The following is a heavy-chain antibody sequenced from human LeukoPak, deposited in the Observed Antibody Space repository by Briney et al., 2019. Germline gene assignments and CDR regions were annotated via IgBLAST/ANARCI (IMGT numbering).Heavy chain of an antibody. V-gene: IGHV7-4-1*02. CDR1: GYTFSNYG. CDR2: IITNTGNP. Sequence: ASVTVSCKASGYTFSNYGMSWVRQAPGQGLEWMGCIITNTGNPTYAQGFTGRFVFSLDTSVSTAYLQISSLKAEDTAVYYCARDRFSRSWYITPDFDFWGQGTLVTVSS. CDR3: ARDRFSRSWYITPDFDF. J-gene: IGHJ4*02. D-gene: IGHD6-13*01.